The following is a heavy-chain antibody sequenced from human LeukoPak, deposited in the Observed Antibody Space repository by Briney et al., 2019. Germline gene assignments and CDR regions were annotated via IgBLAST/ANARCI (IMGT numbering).Heavy chain of an antibody. CDR3: ARDRSRGYSYGYCFDY. Sequence: SVKASCKASGGTFSSYAISWVRQAPGQGLEWMGRIIPIFGTANYAQKFQGRVTITTDESTSTAYMELSSLRSEDTAVYYCARDRSRGYSYGYCFDYWGQGTLVTVSS. CDR1: GGTFSSYA. J-gene: IGHJ4*02. D-gene: IGHD5-18*01. CDR2: IIPIFGTA. V-gene: IGHV1-69*05.